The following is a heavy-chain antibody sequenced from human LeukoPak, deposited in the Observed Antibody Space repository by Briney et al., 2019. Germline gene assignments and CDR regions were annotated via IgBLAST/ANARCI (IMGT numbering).Heavy chain of an antibody. J-gene: IGHJ4*02. CDR1: GDSISSGDYY. Sequence: SETLSLTCTVSGDSISSGDYYWSWIRQPAGKGLEWIGRISSSGSTNYNPSLKSRVTISVDTSKNQFSLQLTSVTAADTAVYYCASLGSNDYWGQGTLVTVSS. CDR3: ASLGSNDY. CDR2: ISSSGST. D-gene: IGHD2-15*01. V-gene: IGHV4-61*02.